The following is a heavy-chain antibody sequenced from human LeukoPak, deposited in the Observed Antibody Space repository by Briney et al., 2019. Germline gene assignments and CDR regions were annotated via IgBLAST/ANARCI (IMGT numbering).Heavy chain of an antibody. CDR3: ARRGIDSYDAFDI. V-gene: IGHV4-59*01. Sequence: SETLSLTCTVSGGSIRGYYWSWIRQPPGKGLEYIGYIYYSGITNYNPSLKSRVTISVDTSKNQFSLKLSSVTAADTAVYFCARRGIDSYDAFDIWGQGTMVTVSS. CDR2: IYYSGIT. CDR1: GGSIRGYY. D-gene: IGHD5-24*01. J-gene: IGHJ3*02.